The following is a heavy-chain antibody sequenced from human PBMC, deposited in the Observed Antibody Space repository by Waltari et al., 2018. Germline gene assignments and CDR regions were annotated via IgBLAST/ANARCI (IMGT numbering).Heavy chain of an antibody. CDR1: GFTFRSYA. D-gene: IGHD6-13*01. V-gene: IGHV3-23*01. Sequence: EVQLLESGGGLVQPGGSLRLPCAASGFTFRSYAMSWVRQAPGKGLEWVSAISGSGGSTYYADSVKGRFTISRDNSKNTLYLQMNSLRAEDTAVYYCARGSSSSHWYFDLWGRGTLVTVSS. CDR3: ARGSSSSHWYFDL. CDR2: ISGSGGST. J-gene: IGHJ2*01.